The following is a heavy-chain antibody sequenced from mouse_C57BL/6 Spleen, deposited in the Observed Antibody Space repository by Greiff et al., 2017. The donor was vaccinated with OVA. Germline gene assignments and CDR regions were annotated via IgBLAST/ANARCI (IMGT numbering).Heavy chain of an antibody. CDR2: IYPRVGST. J-gene: IGHJ3*01. D-gene: IGHD2-4*01. V-gene: IGHV1-85*01. CDR1: GYTFTSYD. CDR3: SRSQDYDDVSFAY. Sequence: VQLQQSGPELVKPGASVKLSCKASGYTFTSYDINWVKQRPGQGLEWIGWIYPRVGSTKYNEKFKGKATLTVDTSSNTAYIELHSLTSEDSAVYVCSRSQDYDDVSFAYWGQGTLVTVSA.